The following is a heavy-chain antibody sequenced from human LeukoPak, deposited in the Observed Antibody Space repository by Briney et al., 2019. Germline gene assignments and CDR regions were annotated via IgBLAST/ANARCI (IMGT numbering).Heavy chain of an antibody. CDR3: AKTADIVATIGGYFDY. Sequence: GGSLRLSCAASGFTFSSYGMHWVRQAPGKGLEWVAVISYDGSNKYYADSVKGRFTISRDNSKNTLYLQMNSLRAEDTAVYYCAKTADIVATIGGYFDYWGQGTLVTVSS. V-gene: IGHV3-30*18. CDR1: GFTFSSYG. CDR2: ISYDGSNK. D-gene: IGHD5-12*01. J-gene: IGHJ4*02.